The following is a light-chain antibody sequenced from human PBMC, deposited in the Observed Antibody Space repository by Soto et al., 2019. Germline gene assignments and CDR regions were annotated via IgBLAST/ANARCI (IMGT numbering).Light chain of an antibody. J-gene: IGLJ1*01. V-gene: IGLV2-23*02. CDR1: SSDVGNYNL. Sequence: QSALTQPASVSGSPGQSITISCTGTSSDVGNYNLVSWYQQDPGKAPKLMIYEVTKRPSGVSNRFSGSKSGNTASLTISGLQAEDEADYYCCAYAGTGTDNYVFGSGTKVTVL. CDR2: EVT. CDR3: CAYAGTGTDNYV.